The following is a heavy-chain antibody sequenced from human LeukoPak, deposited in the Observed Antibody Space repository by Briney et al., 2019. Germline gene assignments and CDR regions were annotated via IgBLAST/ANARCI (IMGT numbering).Heavy chain of an antibody. D-gene: IGHD3-22*01. CDR1: GFTFSNAW. CDR3: TTTSLYYYDSRAFDY. V-gene: IGHV3-15*01. J-gene: IGHJ4*02. CDR2: IKSKTDAGTT. Sequence: GGSLRLSCAASGFTFSNAWMSWVRQAPGKGLEWVGRIKSKTDAGTTDYAAPVKGRFTISRDDSKNTLYLQMNSLKTEDTAVYYCTTTSLYYYDSRAFDYWGQGTLVTVSS.